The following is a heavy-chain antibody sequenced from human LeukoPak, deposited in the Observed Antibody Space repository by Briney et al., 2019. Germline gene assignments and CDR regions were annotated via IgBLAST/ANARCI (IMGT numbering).Heavy chain of an antibody. CDR3: ARATYYYDSSGYYYTYYFDY. Sequence: GRSVRLSCAASGFTFSSYAMHWVRQAPGKGLEWVAVISYDGSNKYYADSVKGRFTISRDNSKNTLYLQMNSLRAEDTAVYYCARATYYYDSSGYYYTYYFDYWGQGTLVTVSS. J-gene: IGHJ4*02. CDR2: ISYDGSNK. CDR1: GFTFSSYA. D-gene: IGHD3-22*01. V-gene: IGHV3-30-3*01.